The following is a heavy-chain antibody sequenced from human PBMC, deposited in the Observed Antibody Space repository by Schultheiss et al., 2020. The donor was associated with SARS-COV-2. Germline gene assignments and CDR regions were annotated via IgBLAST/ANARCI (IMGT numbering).Heavy chain of an antibody. J-gene: IGHJ4*02. CDR3: ARGALDIVATIDY. D-gene: IGHD5-12*01. V-gene: IGHV1-3*02. CDR1: GYTFTSYA. CDR2: SNPGNGNT. Sequence: ASVKVSCKASGYTFTSYAMHWVRQAPGQRLEWMGWSNPGNGNTKYSQEFQGRVTITRDTSASTAYMELSSLRSDDTAVYYCARGALDIVATIDYWGQGTLVTVSS.